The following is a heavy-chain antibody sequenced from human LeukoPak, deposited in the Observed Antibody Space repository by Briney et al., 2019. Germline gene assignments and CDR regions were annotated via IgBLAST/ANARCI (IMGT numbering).Heavy chain of an antibody. J-gene: IGHJ6*03. CDR1: GYTFTSYG. Sequence: ASVKVSCKASGYTFTSYGISWVRQAPGQGLEWMGWISAYNGNTNYAQKLQGRVTMTTDTSTSTAYMELRSLRSDDTAVYYCAKGDHYYDTSGDYYMDVWGKGTTVTVSS. CDR3: AKGDHYYDTSGDYYMDV. CDR2: ISAYNGNT. V-gene: IGHV1-18*01. D-gene: IGHD3-22*01.